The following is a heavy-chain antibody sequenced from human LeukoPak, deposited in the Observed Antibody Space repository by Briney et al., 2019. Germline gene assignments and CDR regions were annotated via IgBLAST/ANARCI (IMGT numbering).Heavy chain of an antibody. CDR3: ASGGGDQYYFDY. CDR1: GFTFSDYY. Sequence: GGSLRLSCAASGFTFSDYYMSWIRQAPGKGLEWVSYISSSSSYTNYADSVKGRFTISRDNAKNPLYLQMNSLRAEDTAVYYCASGGGDQYYFDYWGQGTLVTVSS. D-gene: IGHD3-16*01. CDR2: ISSSSSYT. J-gene: IGHJ4*02. V-gene: IGHV3-11*03.